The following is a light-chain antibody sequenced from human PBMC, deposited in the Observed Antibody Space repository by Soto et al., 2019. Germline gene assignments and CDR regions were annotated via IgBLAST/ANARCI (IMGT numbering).Light chain of an antibody. Sequence: DIVMTQSPLSLPVTPGEPASISCRSSQSLLHSNGYNYLVWYLQKPGQSPQLLSYLGSNRAYGVHDRFSGSGSGTDFTLKISRVEAEDVGVYYCMQALQTPLTFGGGTKVEIK. CDR2: LGS. J-gene: IGKJ4*01. CDR3: MQALQTPLT. V-gene: IGKV2-28*01. CDR1: QSLLHSNGYNY.